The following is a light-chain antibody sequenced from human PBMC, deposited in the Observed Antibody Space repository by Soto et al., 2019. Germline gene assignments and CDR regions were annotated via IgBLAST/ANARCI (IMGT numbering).Light chain of an antibody. CDR1: SSNIGVGHD. CDR3: QSYDSRLSAYV. Sequence: QAVVTQPPSVSGAPGQRVTISCTGSSSNIGVGHDVHWYQQLPGTAPKLLIYGNSNRPSGVPDRVSGSKSGSSASLAIAGLQAEDEADYFCQSYDSRLSAYVFGTGTKLTVL. V-gene: IGLV1-40*01. J-gene: IGLJ1*01. CDR2: GNS.